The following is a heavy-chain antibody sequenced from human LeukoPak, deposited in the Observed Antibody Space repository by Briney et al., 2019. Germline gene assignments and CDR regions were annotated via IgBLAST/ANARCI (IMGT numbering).Heavy chain of an antibody. CDR1: GGSISSGSYY. CDR3: ARVRSSPGPYYYYYMDV. V-gene: IGHV4-61*02. Sequence: SETLSLTCTVSGGSISSGSYYWSWIRQPAGKGLEWIGRIYTSGSTNYNPSLKSRVTISVDTSKNQFSLKLNSVTAADTAVYYCARVRSSPGPYYYYYMDVWGKGTTVTISS. CDR2: IYTSGST. J-gene: IGHJ6*03. D-gene: IGHD2-2*01.